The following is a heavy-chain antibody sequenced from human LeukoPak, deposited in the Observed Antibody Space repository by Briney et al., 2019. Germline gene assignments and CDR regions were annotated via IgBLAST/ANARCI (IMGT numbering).Heavy chain of an antibody. CDR2: INPNSGGT. CDR3: ARSFSITMVRGPFDY. CDR1: GYTFTGYY. V-gene: IGHV1-2*04. D-gene: IGHD3-10*01. J-gene: IGHJ4*02. Sequence: LWASVKVSCKASGYTFTGYYMHWVRQASGQGLEWMGWINPNSGGTNYAQKFQGWVTMTRDTSISTAYMELSRLRSDDTAVYYCARSFSITMVRGPFDYWGQGTLVTVSS.